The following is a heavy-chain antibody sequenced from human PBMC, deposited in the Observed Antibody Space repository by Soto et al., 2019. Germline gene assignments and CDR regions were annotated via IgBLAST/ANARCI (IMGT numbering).Heavy chain of an antibody. D-gene: IGHD2-2*01. J-gene: IGHJ4*02. CDR2: IIPIFGTA. CDR3: ARPSVGYCSSTSCYLFDY. Sequence: SVKVSCKASGGTFSSYAISWVRQAPGQGLEWMGGIIPIFGTANYAQKLQGRVTITADESTSTAYMELSSLRSEDTAVYYCARPSVGYCSSTSCYLFDYWGQGTLVTVSS. V-gene: IGHV1-69*13. CDR1: GGTFSSYA.